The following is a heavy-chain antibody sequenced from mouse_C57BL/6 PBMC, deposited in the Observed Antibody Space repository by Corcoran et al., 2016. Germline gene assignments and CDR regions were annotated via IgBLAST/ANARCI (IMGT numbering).Heavy chain of an antibody. Sequence: QVQLQQSGAELVRPGTSVKMSCKASGYTFTNYWIGWAKQRPGHGLEWIGDIYPGGGYTNYNEKFKGKATLTADKSSSTAYMQFSSLTSEDSAIYYCARHDYDERASSYFDVWGTGTTVTVSS. J-gene: IGHJ1*03. CDR3: ARHDYDERASSYFDV. V-gene: IGHV1-63*01. D-gene: IGHD2-4*01. CDR2: IYPGGGYT. CDR1: GYTFTNYW.